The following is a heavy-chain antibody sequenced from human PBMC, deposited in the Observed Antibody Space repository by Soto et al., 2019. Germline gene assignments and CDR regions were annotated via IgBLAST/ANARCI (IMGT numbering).Heavy chain of an antibody. Sequence: QVQLVQSGAEVKKPGASVKVSCKASGYTFTSYGISWVRQAPGQGLEWMGWISAHNGNTNYAQKLQGRVTMTTDTSTSTAYMELRSLRSDDTAVYYCARDSTMVRGVELFGGFDYWGQGTLVTVSS. CDR3: ARDSTMVRGVELFGGFDY. CDR2: ISAHNGNT. D-gene: IGHD3-10*01. CDR1: GYTFTSYG. V-gene: IGHV1-18*01. J-gene: IGHJ4*02.